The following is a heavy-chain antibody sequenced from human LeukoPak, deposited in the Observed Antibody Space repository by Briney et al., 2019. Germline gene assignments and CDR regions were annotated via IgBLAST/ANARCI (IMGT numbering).Heavy chain of an antibody. CDR1: GGSFSGYY. V-gene: IGHV4-34*01. Sequence: SETLSLTCAVYGGSFSGYYWSWTRQPPGKGLEWIGEINHSGSTNYNPSLKSRVTISVDTSQNQFSLKLSSVTAADTAVYYCARSLDTAMVTMEYYFDYWGQGTLVTVSS. J-gene: IGHJ4*02. D-gene: IGHD5-18*01. CDR2: INHSGST. CDR3: ARSLDTAMVTMEYYFDY.